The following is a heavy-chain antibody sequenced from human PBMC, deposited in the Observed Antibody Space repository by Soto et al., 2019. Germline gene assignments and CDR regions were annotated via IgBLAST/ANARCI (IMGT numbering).Heavy chain of an antibody. Sequence: PSDTLYLTCSVSGGSVYVSYWSGIRQSPGKGLEWLGYVYYTGSTNYSPSLRSRVSISVDTSKNEFSLRLSSVTAADTAVYFCARSVAVPGAHIDYWGQGTQVTVSS. D-gene: IGHD6-19*01. V-gene: IGHV4-59*02. CDR2: VYYTGST. CDR1: GGSVYVSY. CDR3: ARSVAVPGAHIDY. J-gene: IGHJ4*02.